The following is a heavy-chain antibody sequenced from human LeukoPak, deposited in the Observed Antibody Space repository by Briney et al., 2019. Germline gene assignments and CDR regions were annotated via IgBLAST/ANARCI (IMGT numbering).Heavy chain of an antibody. CDR3: AREWSRFTPPDY. V-gene: IGHV3-21*01. D-gene: IGHD2-8*01. CDR2: ISSSSSYI. J-gene: IGHJ4*02. Sequence: GGSLRLSCAAPGFTFSSYSMNWVRQAPGKGLEWVSSISSSSSYIYYADSVKGRFTISRDNAKNSLYLQMNSLRAEDTAVYYCAREWSRFTPPDYWGQGTLVTVSS. CDR1: GFTFSSYS.